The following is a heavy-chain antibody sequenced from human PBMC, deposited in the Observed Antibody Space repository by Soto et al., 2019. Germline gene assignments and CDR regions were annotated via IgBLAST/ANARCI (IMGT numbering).Heavy chain of an antibody. J-gene: IGHJ4*02. CDR1: GFTFTDYY. V-gene: IGHV3-11*01. CDR3: AKIGVAGPFDY. CDR2: ISTSGSTI. Sequence: GGSLRLSCATSGFTFTDYYMTWIRQAPGKGLEWLSYISTSGSTIFYADSVKGRFTISRDNSKNTLYLQMNSLRAEDTAVYYCAKIGVAGPFDYCGQGTLVTVSS. D-gene: IGHD6-19*01.